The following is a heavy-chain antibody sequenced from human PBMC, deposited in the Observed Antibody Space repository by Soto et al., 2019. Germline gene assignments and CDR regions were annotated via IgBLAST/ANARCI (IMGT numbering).Heavy chain of an antibody. CDR1: GFDFTYYA. D-gene: IGHD1-26*01. J-gene: IGHJ4*02. V-gene: IGHV3-30*18. CDR3: AKDEGVGGTRGLFDY. Sequence: QVQLVESGGGAVQPGESLRLSCVASGFDFTYYAMHWVREAPGKGLESVAVMSSDGSKIHHTDSVKGRFTISRDNSKNTLYLQMNSLRKEDTAVYFCAKDEGVGGTRGLFDYWGQRTLVYVSS. CDR2: MSSDGSKI.